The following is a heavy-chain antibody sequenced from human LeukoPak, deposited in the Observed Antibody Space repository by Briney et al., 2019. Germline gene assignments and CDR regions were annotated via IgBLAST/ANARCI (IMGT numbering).Heavy chain of an antibody. V-gene: IGHV4-30-4*07. D-gene: IGHD6-6*01. CDR1: GGSISRGGYS. CDR2: IYNSGST. CDR3: ATEIQNIAGRVY. Sequence: PSETLSLTCAVSGGSISRGGYSYNWIPQPPGKGLEWIGYIYNSGSTSYNPSLKSRVTMSVDTSKNQFSLKLSFVTAADTAVYYCATEIQNIAGRVYWGQGTLVTVSS. J-gene: IGHJ4*02.